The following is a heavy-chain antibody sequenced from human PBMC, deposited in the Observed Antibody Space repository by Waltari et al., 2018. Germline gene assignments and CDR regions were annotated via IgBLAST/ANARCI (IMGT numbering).Heavy chain of an antibody. CDR3: ARGPNVYGSGRTWFAP. D-gene: IGHD3-10*01. CDR2: INYSGST. V-gene: IGHV4-39*07. Sequence: QLQLQESGPGLVRPSETLSLTCTVSGDSISSSNYFLGWIPQPPGKGLEWIGTINYSGSTTYNPSLKSRVIISVDTSKNQFSLKLSSVSAADTAVYYCARGPNVYGSGRTWFAPWGQGTLVTVSS. J-gene: IGHJ5*02. CDR1: GDSISSSNYF.